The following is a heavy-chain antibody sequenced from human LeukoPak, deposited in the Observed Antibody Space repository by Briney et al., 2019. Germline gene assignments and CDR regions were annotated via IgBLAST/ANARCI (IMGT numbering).Heavy chain of an antibody. D-gene: IGHD5-12*01. Sequence: GGSLRLSCTASGFTFGDYAMSWVRQAPGKGLEWVGFIRSKAYGGTTEYAASVKGRFTISRDDSKSIAYLQMNSLRAGDTAVYYCARAVPHSGYVHYYYGMDVWGQRTTVTVSS. CDR2: IRSKAYGGTT. CDR3: ARAVPHSGYVHYYYGMDV. CDR1: GFTFGDYA. V-gene: IGHV3-49*04. J-gene: IGHJ6*02.